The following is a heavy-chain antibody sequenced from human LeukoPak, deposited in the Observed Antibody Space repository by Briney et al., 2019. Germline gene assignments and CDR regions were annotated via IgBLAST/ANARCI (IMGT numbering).Heavy chain of an antibody. CDR1: VFTFSSYD. CDR3: ARVAGWHWFDP. Sequence: GGCLSLSCAPSVFTFSSYDITCVRQAPGGGREWVSAIWPSGDNTYYGDSVKGRFTIPRDNSKNTVYVQMNKWRFEPTAVYYCARVAGWHWFDPWGQGTLVTVSS. CDR2: IWPSGDNT. D-gene: IGHD6-19*01. J-gene: IGHJ5*02. V-gene: IGHV3-23*01.